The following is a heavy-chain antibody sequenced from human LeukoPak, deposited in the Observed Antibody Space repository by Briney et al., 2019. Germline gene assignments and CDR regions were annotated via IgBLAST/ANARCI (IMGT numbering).Heavy chain of an antibody. J-gene: IGHJ6*02. D-gene: IGHD2-15*01. Sequence: SETLSLTCAVYGGSFSGYYWSWIRQPPGKGLEWIGEINHSGSTNYNPSLKSRVTISVDTSKNQFSLKLSSVTAADTAVYYCARRSRSCSGGDCYFYGLDVWGQGTTVTVSS. CDR3: ARRSRSCSGGDCYFYGLDV. CDR1: GGSFSGYY. V-gene: IGHV4-34*01. CDR2: INHSGST.